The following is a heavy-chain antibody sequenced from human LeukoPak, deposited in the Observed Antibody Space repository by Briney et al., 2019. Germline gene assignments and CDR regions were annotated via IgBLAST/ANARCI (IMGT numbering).Heavy chain of an antibody. J-gene: IGHJ6*02. CDR3: AREKVGYSYGPYYYYGMYV. Sequence: SETLSLTCTVSGGSISSYYWSWIRQPPGKGLEWIGYIYYSGSTNYNPSLKSRVTISVDTSKNQFSLKLSSVTAADTAVYYCAREKVGYSYGPYYYYGMYVWGQGTTVTVSS. CDR1: GGSISSYY. D-gene: IGHD5-18*01. V-gene: IGHV4-59*01. CDR2: IYYSGST.